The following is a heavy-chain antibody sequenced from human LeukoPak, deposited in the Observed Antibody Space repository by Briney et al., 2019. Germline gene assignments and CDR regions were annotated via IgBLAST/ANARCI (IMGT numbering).Heavy chain of an antibody. CDR3: AIDRGWGLPSGWFEP. Sequence: ASVNLYCKASGYTFTGYYMHWVRHAPGQGLGWIGLINLNTGVTNYAQKFQGRGTMTRATSISTAYMELSRLRSDDTAVYYCAIDRGWGLPSGWFEPWGEGTLVTVSS. CDR2: INLNTGVT. J-gene: IGHJ5*02. D-gene: IGHD1-26*01. CDR1: GYTFTGYY. V-gene: IGHV1-2*02.